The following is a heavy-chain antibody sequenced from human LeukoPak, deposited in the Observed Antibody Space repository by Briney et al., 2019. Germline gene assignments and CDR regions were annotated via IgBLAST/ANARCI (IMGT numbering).Heavy chain of an antibody. J-gene: IGHJ4*02. D-gene: IGHD3-10*01. CDR3: SKASPLLYV. CDR2: ISGSSGNT. CDR1: RFTFSSYA. V-gene: IGHV3-23*01. Sequence: PGGSLRLSCAASRFTFSSYAMSSVPQAPRHGLECFSAISGSSGNTYYADSAPSRFTISRHNSKNTTYLQRNSPIAQDTTVYYCSKASPLLYVWGQGTLVTVSS.